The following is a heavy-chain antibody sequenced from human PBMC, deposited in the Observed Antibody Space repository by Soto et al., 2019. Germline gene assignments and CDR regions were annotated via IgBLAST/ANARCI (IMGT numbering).Heavy chain of an antibody. CDR1: GAPVSSSHW. CDR3: ARVRPPTSTRPAAVLYSFDY. D-gene: IGHD2-2*01. CDR2: IYHVGFT. J-gene: IGHJ4*02. Sequence: QVHLQESGPGLVKPSGTLSLTCAVPGAPVSSSHWWPWVRQPPGKGLEWIGEIYHVGFTSYPPSLKNRVSMSIDQSRNQFSLKLSSVTAADTAVYYCARVRPPTSTRPAAVLYSFDYWGQGTLVTVSS. V-gene: IGHV4-4*02.